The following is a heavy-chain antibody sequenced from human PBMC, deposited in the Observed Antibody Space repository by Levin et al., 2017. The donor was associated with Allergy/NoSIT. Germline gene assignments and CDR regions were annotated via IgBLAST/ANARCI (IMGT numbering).Heavy chain of an antibody. CDR3: TRTRAPTDYSSFAFDI. CDR2: IRSKAYGGTT. CDR1: GFTFGDYA. J-gene: IGHJ3*02. Sequence: GGSLRLSCTASGFTFGDYAMSWFRQAPGKGLEWVGFIRSKAYGGTTEYAASVKGRFTISRDDSKSIAYLQMNSLKTEDTAVYYCTRTRAPTDYSSFAFDIWGQGTMVTVSS. V-gene: IGHV3-49*03. D-gene: IGHD6-19*01.